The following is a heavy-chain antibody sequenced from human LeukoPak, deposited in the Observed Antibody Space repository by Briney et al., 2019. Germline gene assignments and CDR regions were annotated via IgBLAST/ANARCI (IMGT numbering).Heavy chain of an antibody. D-gene: IGHD4-17*01. Sequence: ASVKVSCKASGYTFTSYYMHWVRQAPGQGLEWMGIINPSGGSTSYAQKFQGRVTMTRDTSTSTVYMELSSLRSDDTAAYYCARDPLDGDYGPSFDYWGQGTLVTVSS. V-gene: IGHV1-46*01. CDR3: ARDPLDGDYGPSFDY. CDR2: INPSGGST. J-gene: IGHJ4*02. CDR1: GYTFTSYY.